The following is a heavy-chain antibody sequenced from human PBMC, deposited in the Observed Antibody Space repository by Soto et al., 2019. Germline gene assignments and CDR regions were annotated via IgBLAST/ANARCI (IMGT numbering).Heavy chain of an antibody. CDR3: AITRRRIVVDLFVY. V-gene: IGHV3-30*03. CDR1: GFTFSSYG. CDR2: ISYDGSNK. J-gene: IGHJ4*02. D-gene: IGHD1-26*01. Sequence: GGYLRLSCAASGFTFSSYGMHWVRQAPGKGLEWVAVISYDGSNKYYADSVKGRFTISRDNSKNTLYLQMNSLRAEDTAVYYCAITRRRIVVDLFVYWGQRTLVTVSS.